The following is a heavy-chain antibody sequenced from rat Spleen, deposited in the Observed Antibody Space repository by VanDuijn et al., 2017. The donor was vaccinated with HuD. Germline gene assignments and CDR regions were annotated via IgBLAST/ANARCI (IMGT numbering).Heavy chain of an antibody. CDR2: IWTGGST. CDR3: TRDRGLLYY. D-gene: IGHD1-1*01. J-gene: IGHJ2*01. Sequence: QVQLKESGPGLVQTSQTLSLTCTVSGFSLTSYHVSWVRQPPGKGLEWMGVIWTGGSTYYNSALKSRLSISRDTSKSQVFLKMNSLQTEDTAIYFCTRDRGLLYYWGQGVMVTVSS. CDR1: GFSLTSYH. V-gene: IGHV2-43*01.